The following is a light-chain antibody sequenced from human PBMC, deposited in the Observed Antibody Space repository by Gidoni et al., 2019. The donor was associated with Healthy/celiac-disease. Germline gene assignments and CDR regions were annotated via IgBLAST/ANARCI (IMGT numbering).Light chain of an antibody. J-gene: IGKJ4*01. CDR2: KAS. CDR3: QQYNSYLLT. Sequence: DIQMTQSPSTLSASVGDRVTITCRASQSISSWLAWYQQKPGKAPKLLIYKASSLESGVRSRFSGSGSGTEFTLTISSLQPDDFATYYCQQYNSYLLTFGGGTKVEIK. V-gene: IGKV1-5*03. CDR1: QSISSW.